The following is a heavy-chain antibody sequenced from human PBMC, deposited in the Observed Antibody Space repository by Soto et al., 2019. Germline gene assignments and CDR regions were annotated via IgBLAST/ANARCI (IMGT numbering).Heavy chain of an antibody. CDR1: GFTFSSYG. CDR3: ARGGTITMVRGVSTNWFDP. J-gene: IGHJ5*02. V-gene: IGHV3-33*01. D-gene: IGHD3-10*01. Sequence: QVQLVESGGGVVQPGRSLRLSCAASGFTFSSYGMHWVRQAPGKGLEWVAVIWYDGSNKYYADSVKGRFTISRDNSKNTLYLQMNSLRAEDTAVYYCARGGTITMVRGVSTNWFDPWGQGTLVTVSS. CDR2: IWYDGSNK.